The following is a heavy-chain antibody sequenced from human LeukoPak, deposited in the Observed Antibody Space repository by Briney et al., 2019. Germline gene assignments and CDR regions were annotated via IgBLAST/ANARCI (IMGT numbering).Heavy chain of an antibody. CDR2: IKQDGSEK. Sequence: PGGSLRLSCVTSGFSFDNYGMSWVRRAPGKGLEWVANIKQDGSEKNYVDSVKGRFTISRDNAKNSLYLQMNSLRAEDTAVYYCASGLELDYWGQGTLVTVSS. CDR1: GFSFDNYG. CDR3: ASGLELDY. J-gene: IGHJ4*02. V-gene: IGHV3-7*03.